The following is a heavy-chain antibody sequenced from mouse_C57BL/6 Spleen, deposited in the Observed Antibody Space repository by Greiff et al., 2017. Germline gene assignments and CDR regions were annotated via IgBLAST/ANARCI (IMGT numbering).Heavy chain of an antibody. Sequence: VQLHQSGPELVKPGASVKISCKASGYAFSSYWMNWVKQRPGKGLEWIGRIYPGDGDTNYNGKFKGKATLTVDKSSSTSNMQLSSLTSEDSSVYFFARDEWSFADWGQVTLVTVSA. CDR1: GYAFSSYW. CDR2: IYPGDGDT. V-gene: IGHV1-82*01. CDR3: ARDEWSFAD. D-gene: IGHD1-3*01. J-gene: IGHJ3*01.